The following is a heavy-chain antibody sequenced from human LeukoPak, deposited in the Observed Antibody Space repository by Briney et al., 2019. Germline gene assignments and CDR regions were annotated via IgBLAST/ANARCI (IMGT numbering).Heavy chain of an antibody. D-gene: IGHD6-6*01. V-gene: IGHV1-18*01. CDR1: GYTFTSYG. Sequence: ASVKVSCKASGYTFTSYGISWVRQAPGQGLEGMGWISAYNGNTNYAQKLQGRVTMPTDTSTSTAYMELRSLRSDDTAVYYCARDLGSSSGAYFDSWGQGTLVTVSS. CDR3: ARDLGSSSGAYFDS. J-gene: IGHJ4*02. CDR2: ISAYNGNT.